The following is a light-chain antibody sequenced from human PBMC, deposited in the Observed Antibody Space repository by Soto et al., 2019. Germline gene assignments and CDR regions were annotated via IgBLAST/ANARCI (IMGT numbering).Light chain of an antibody. CDR1: SSDVGGYNY. CDR3: SSYTSSSTPHV. CDR2: DVS. V-gene: IGLV2-14*01. Sequence: QSALTQPASVSGSPGQSITISCTGTSSDVGGYNYVSWYQQHPGKAPKLMIYDVSNRPSGVSNRFSGSKSGNTASLTISGLQDDDEDDYYCSSYTSSSTPHVFGTGTKLTVL. J-gene: IGLJ1*01.